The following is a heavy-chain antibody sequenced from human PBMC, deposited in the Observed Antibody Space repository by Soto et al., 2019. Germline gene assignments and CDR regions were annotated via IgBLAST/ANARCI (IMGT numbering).Heavy chain of an antibody. J-gene: IGHJ4*02. CDR3: ARHFCPGGACYTAADFDY. V-gene: IGHV5-10-1*01. D-gene: IGHD2-8*02. CDR1: AYKFSNYW. CDR2: IDPSDSYT. Sequence: GESLKISCKGSAYKFSNYWISWVRQMPGQGLEWMGRIDPSDSYTSYSPSLQGHVTISVDKSINTAYLQWSSLRASDTATYYCARHFCPGGACYTAADFDYWGQGTLVTVS.